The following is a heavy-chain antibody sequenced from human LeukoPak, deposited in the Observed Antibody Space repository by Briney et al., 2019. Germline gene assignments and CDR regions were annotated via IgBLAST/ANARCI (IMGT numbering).Heavy chain of an antibody. CDR2: IYPGDSDT. J-gene: IGHJ4*02. Sequence: GESLKISCKGSGYSFTSYWIGWVRQMPGKGLEWMGIIYPGDSDTRYSPSFQGQVTISADKSISTAYLQWSSLKASDTAMYYCARGDDIVVVPAAFDHWGQGTLVTVSS. CDR3: ARGDDIVVVPAAFDH. CDR1: GYSFTSYW. D-gene: IGHD2-2*01. V-gene: IGHV5-51*01.